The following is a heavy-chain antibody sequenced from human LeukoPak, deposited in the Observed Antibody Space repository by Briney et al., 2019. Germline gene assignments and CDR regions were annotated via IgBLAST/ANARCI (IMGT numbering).Heavy chain of an antibody. CDR3: ARAYCTNGVCYTFDY. Sequence: ASLKVSCKASGYTFTGYYMHWVRQAPGQGLEWMGWITPNSGGTNYAQKFRGRVTMTRDTSISTAYMELSRLISDDTAVYYCARAYCTNGVCYTFDYWGQGTLVTVSS. CDR2: ITPNSGGT. V-gene: IGHV1-2*02. CDR1: GYTFTGYY. D-gene: IGHD2-8*01. J-gene: IGHJ4*02.